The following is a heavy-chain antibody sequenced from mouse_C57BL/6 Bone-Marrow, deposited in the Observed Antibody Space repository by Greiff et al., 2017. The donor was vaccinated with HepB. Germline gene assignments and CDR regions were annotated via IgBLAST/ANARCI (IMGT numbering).Heavy chain of an antibody. CDR3: ARDYAHYAMDY. J-gene: IGHJ4*01. CDR2: IHPNSGST. Sequence: VQLQQSGAELVKPGASVKLSCKASGYTFTSYWMHWVKQRPGQGLEWIGMIHPNSGSTNYNEKFKSKATLTVDKSSSTAYMQLSSLTSEDSAVYYCARDYAHYAMDYWGQGTSVTVSS. CDR1: GYTFTSYW. D-gene: IGHD1-1*02. V-gene: IGHV1-64*01.